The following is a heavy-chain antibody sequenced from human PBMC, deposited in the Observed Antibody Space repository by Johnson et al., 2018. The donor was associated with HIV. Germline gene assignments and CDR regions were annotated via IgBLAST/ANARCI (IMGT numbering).Heavy chain of an antibody. CDR1: GFIFGDYV. J-gene: IGHJ3*02. Sequence: VLLLESGGGLLQPGRSLRLSCTTSGFIFGDYVMSWFRQAPGMGLEWVGFIRSKVYGATTEYAASVKGRFTISRDDSKSIAYLQMKSLKTEDTAVYFCTRDDLEYHVLPGNREAFDMWGQGTVVTVSS. CDR3: TRDDLEYHVLPGNREAFDM. D-gene: IGHD3-9*01. CDR2: IRSKVYGATT. V-gene: IGHV3-49*03.